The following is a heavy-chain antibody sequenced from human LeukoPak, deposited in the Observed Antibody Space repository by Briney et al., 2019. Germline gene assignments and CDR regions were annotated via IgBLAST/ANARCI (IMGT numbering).Heavy chain of an antibody. CDR1: GFTFSSYG. CDR2: IRYDGSNK. J-gene: IGHJ4*02. V-gene: IGHV3-30*02. D-gene: IGHD3-10*01. CDR3: AKDTDHYYGSGSSPDY. Sequence: GGSLRLSCAASGFTFSSYGMHWVRQAPGKGLEWVAFIRYDGSNKYYADSVKGRFTISRDNSKNTLYLQMNSLRAEDTAVYYCAKDTDHYYGSGSSPDYWGQGTLVTVSS.